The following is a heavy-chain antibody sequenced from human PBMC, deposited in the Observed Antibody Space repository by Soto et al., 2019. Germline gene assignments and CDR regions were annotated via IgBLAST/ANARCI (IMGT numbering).Heavy chain of an antibody. J-gene: IGHJ6*02. CDR2: IYYSGST. Sequence: TSETLSLTCTVSGGSISSYYWSWIRQPPGKGLEWIGYIYYSGSTNYNPSLKSRVTISVDTSKNQFSLKLSSVTAADTAVYYCARDGVIAAAGIVGPYYYYGMDVWGQGTTVTVSS. V-gene: IGHV4-59*01. D-gene: IGHD6-13*01. CDR1: GGSISSYY. CDR3: ARDGVIAAAGIVGPYYYYGMDV.